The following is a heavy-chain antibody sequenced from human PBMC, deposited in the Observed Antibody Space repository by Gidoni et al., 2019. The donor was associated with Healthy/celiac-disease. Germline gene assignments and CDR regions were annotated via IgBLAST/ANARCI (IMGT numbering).Heavy chain of an antibody. D-gene: IGHD1-26*01. V-gene: IGHV3-23*01. Sequence: EVQLLESGGGLVQPGGSLILSCAASGFTFSSYAMSWVRQAPGQGLELVAAISVSGGSTYYADSVKGRFTISRDNSKNTLYLQMNSLRAEDTAVYYCAKDLVGATQPWGQGTLVTVSS. J-gene: IGHJ5*02. CDR3: AKDLVGATQP. CDR2: ISVSGGST. CDR1: GFTFSSYA.